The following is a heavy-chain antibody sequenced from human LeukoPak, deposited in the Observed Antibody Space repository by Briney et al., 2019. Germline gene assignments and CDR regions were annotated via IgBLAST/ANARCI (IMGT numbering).Heavy chain of an antibody. Sequence: SETLSLTCSVSDYSIRDGYYRGWVRQSPGKGLEWIGSIFHSGRTSYNPSLKSRVTMSVDTSKNQFSLKLNSVAAADTAIYYCARDVAGLYYFDYWGQGTLVTVSP. CDR1: DYSIRDGYY. V-gene: IGHV4-38-2*02. J-gene: IGHJ4*02. CDR3: ARDVAGLYYFDY. D-gene: IGHD2-15*01. CDR2: IFHSGRT.